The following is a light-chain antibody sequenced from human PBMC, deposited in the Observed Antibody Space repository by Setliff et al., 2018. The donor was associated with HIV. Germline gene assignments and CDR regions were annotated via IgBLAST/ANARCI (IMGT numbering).Light chain of an antibody. CDR1: SSDVGGYNY. V-gene: IGLV2-14*01. CDR2: AVR. CDR3: SSYAITNTLP. Sequence: QSALAQPASVSGSPGQSITISCTGTSSDVGGYNYVSWYQQHPGKAPKLIIYAVRNRPSGVSNRFSGSKSGNTASLTISGLQAEDEADYYCSSYAITNTLPFGTGTKVTVL. J-gene: IGLJ1*01.